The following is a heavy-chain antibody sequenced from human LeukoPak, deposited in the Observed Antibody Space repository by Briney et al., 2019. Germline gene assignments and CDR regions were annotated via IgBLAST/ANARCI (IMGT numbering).Heavy chain of an antibody. V-gene: IGHV4-59*08. Sequence: PSETLSLTCTVSGGSMTSYYWSWIRQPPGKGLEWVAYIYYSGGTNYNPSLKSRVHISVNTSKNQFSLKLSSVTAADTAVYYCARHARSTFSTSWDDSRGQGTLVTVSS. CDR2: IYYSGGT. CDR1: GGSMTSYY. D-gene: IGHD6-13*01. CDR3: ARHARSTFSTSWDDS. J-gene: IGHJ5*01.